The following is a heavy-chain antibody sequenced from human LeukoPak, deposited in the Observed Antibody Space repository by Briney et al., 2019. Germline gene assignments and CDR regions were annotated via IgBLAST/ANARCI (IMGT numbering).Heavy chain of an antibody. V-gene: IGHV3-23*01. CDR1: GFTFSSYA. J-gene: IGHJ4*02. Sequence: GGSLRLSFAASGFTFSSYAMSWVRQAPGKGLEWVSAISGSGGSTYYADSVKGRFTISRDNSKNTLYLQMNSLRAEDTAVYYCAKYGRKPFSYYYDSSGPSGGGQGTLVTVSS. CDR2: ISGSGGST. D-gene: IGHD3-22*01. CDR3: AKYGRKPFSYYYDSSGPSG.